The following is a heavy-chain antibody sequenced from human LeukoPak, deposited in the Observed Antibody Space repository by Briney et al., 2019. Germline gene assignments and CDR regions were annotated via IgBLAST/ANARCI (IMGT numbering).Heavy chain of an antibody. D-gene: IGHD6-6*01. CDR2: ISPTGSTT. J-gene: IGHJ4*02. CDR1: GFSFSGHW. CDR3: ARGPNSNWSGLDF. V-gene: IGHV3-74*01. Sequence: GGSLRLSCSASGFSFSGHWMHWARQLPGKGLVWVSRISPTGSTTSYADSVKGRFTVSRDNAKNTLYLQVNNLRAEDTAVYYCARGPNSNWSGLDFWGQGTLLTVSS.